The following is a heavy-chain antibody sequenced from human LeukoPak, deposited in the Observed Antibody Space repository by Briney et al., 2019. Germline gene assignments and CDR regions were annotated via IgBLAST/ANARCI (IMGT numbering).Heavy chain of an antibody. J-gene: IGHJ6*03. CDR3: ARHYYGSGSYYYYYYYYMDV. CDR1: GGSFSGYY. Sequence: SETLSLTCAVYGGSFSGYYWSWIRQPPGKGLEWIGEINHSGSTNYNPSLKSRVTISVDTSKNQFSLKLSSVTAADTAVYYCARHYYGSGSYYYYYYYYMDVWGKGTTVTISS. V-gene: IGHV4-34*01. CDR2: INHSGST. D-gene: IGHD3-10*01.